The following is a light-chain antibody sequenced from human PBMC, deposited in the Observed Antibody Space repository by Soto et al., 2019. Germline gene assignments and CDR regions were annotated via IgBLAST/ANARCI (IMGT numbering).Light chain of an antibody. Sequence: EIVMTQSLATLSVSPGERATLSCRASQSVSNNLAWYQQKPGQAPRLLIYSASTRATGIPARFSGSGSGTEFTLIISSLQSEDFAVYYCQQYNKWPRTFGQGTKVDIK. J-gene: IGKJ1*01. CDR2: SAS. V-gene: IGKV3-15*01. CDR3: QQYNKWPRT. CDR1: QSVSNN.